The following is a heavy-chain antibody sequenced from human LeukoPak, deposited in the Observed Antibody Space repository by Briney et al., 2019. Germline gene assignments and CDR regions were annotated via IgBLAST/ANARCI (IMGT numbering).Heavy chain of an antibody. CDR2: ISSSGGST. J-gene: IGHJ5*02. CDR1: GFTFSSYA. Sequence: GGSLRLSCAASGFTFSSYAMSWVRQAPGKGLEWVSAISSSGGSTYYADSVKGRFTISRDNSKNTLYLQMNSLRAEDTAVYYCATYGSGSSWFDPWGQGTLVTVSS. V-gene: IGHV3-23*01. D-gene: IGHD3-10*01. CDR3: ATYGSGSSWFDP.